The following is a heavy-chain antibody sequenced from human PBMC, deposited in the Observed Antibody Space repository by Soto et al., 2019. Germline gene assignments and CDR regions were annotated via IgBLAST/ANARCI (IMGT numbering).Heavy chain of an antibody. J-gene: IGHJ4*02. CDR2: IFHSGST. CDR1: GGSISNSNW. CDR3: AHRPIVGAAI. D-gene: IGHD1-26*01. V-gene: IGHV4-4*02. Sequence: SETLSLTCAVFGGSISNSNWWTWVRQPPGKGLDWIGEIFHSGSTNYNSSLMGRVTISVDKANNQFSLKLSSVTAADTAVYYCAHRPIVGAAIWGQGTLVTVSS.